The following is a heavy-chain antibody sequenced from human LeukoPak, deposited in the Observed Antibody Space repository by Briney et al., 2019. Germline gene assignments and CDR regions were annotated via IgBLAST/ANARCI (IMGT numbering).Heavy chain of an antibody. CDR3: AKDTAMVTYRGYYYYGMDV. J-gene: IGHJ6*04. Sequence: GRSLRLSCAASGFTFSSYGMHWVRKAPGKGLEWVAVIWYDGSNKYYADSVKGRFTISRDNSKNTLYLQMNSLRAEDTAVYYCAKDTAMVTYRGYYYYGMDVWGKGTTVTVSS. CDR2: IWYDGSNK. CDR1: GFTFSSYG. D-gene: IGHD5-18*01. V-gene: IGHV3-33*06.